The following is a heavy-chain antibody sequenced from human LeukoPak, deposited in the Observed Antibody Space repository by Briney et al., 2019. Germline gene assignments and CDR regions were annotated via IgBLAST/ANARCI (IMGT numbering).Heavy chain of an antibody. D-gene: IGHD2-2*01. Sequence: RSETLSLTCTVSGGSISSYYWSWIRQPAGKGLEWIGRIYTSGGTNYNPSLKSRVTMSVDTSKNQFSLKLSSVTAADTAVYYCAREDIVVVPYYYYYMDVWGKGTTVTVSS. CDR1: GGSISSYY. CDR3: AREDIVVVPYYYYYMDV. J-gene: IGHJ6*03. V-gene: IGHV4-4*07. CDR2: IYTSGGT.